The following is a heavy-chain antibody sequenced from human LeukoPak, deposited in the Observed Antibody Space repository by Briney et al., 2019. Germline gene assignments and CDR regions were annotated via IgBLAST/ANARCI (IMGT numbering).Heavy chain of an antibody. D-gene: IGHD2-21*02. Sequence: KASQTLSLTCAVYGGSISSGDYSWSWIRQPPGKGLEWIGYIYHSGSTYYNPSLKSRVTISVDRSKNQFSLKLSSVTAADTAVYYCARGSVVTPDLFDYWGQGPLVTVSS. CDR3: ARGSVVTPDLFDY. J-gene: IGHJ4*02. CDR1: GGSISSGDYS. V-gene: IGHV4-30-2*01. CDR2: IYHSGST.